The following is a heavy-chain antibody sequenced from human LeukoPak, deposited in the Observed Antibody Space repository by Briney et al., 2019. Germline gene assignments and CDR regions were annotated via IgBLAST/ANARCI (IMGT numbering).Heavy chain of an antibody. J-gene: IGHJ4*02. CDR2: FYSGGSI. CDR3: AKDRSLYSSSWYYFDY. D-gene: IGHD6-13*01. Sequence: GGSLRLSCAASGFTVTSKHMSWVRQAPGKGLEWVSVFYSGGSIYYADSVKGRFTISRDNSKNTLYLQMNSLRAEDTAVYYCAKDRSLYSSSWYYFDYWGQGTLVTVSS. V-gene: IGHV3-66*01. CDR1: GFTVTSKH.